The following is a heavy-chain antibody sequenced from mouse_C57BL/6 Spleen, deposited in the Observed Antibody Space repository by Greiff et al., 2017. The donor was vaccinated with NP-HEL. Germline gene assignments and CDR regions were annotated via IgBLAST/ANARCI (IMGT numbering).Heavy chain of an antibody. CDR3: ARDGGYGNYGDYAMDY. CDR2: INPSNGGT. CDR1: GYTFTSYW. Sequence: VQLQQPGTELVKPGASVKLPCKASGYTFTSYWMHWVKQRPGQGLEWIGNINPSNGGTNYNEKFKSKATLTVDKSSSTAYMQLSSLTSEDSAVYYCARDGGYGNYGDYAMDYWGQGTSVTVSS. V-gene: IGHV1-53*01. J-gene: IGHJ4*01. D-gene: IGHD2-1*01.